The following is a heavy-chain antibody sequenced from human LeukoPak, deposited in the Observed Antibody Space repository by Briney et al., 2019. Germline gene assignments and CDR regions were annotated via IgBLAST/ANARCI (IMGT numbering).Heavy chain of an antibody. CDR2: INHSGST. V-gene: IGHV4-34*01. Sequence: SETLSLTCAVYGGSFSGYYWSWIRQPPGKGLEWIGEINHSGSTNYNPSLKSRVTISVDTSKNQFSLKLSSVTAADTAVYYCARESLSGSYDSYYFDYWGQGTLATVSS. D-gene: IGHD1-26*01. J-gene: IGHJ4*02. CDR1: GGSFSGYY. CDR3: ARESLSGSYDSYYFDY.